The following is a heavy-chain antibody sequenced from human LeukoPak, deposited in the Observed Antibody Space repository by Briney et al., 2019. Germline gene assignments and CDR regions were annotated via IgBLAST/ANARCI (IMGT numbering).Heavy chain of an antibody. D-gene: IGHD3-3*01. V-gene: IGHV3-53*01. CDR3: ATDDFWSGYYLY. CDR1: GFTFSSYA. Sequence: GGSLRLSCAASGFTFSSYAMSWVRQAPGKGLEWVSVIYSGGSTYYADSVKGRFTISRDNSKNTLYLQMNSLRAEDTAVYYCATDDFWSGYYLYWGQGTLVTVSS. CDR2: IYSGGST. J-gene: IGHJ4*02.